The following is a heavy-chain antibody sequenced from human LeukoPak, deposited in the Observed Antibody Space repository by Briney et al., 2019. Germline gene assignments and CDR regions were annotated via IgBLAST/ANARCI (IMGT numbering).Heavy chain of an antibody. J-gene: IGHJ5*02. D-gene: IGHD2-2*01. Sequence: PGGSLRLSCAAPGFSFSSYGMHWVRQAPGQGLEWVAAIWYHGRKEHYADSVKGRVSISRDNSKNTVYLQMNSLRDQDTAVYYCARDDCSSTSCLGAWGQGTLVIVSS. CDR1: GFSFSSYG. CDR2: IWYHGRKE. CDR3: ARDDCSSTSCLGA. V-gene: IGHV3-33*01.